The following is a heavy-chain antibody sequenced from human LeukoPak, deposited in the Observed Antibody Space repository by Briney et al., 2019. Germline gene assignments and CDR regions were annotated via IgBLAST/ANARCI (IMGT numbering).Heavy chain of an antibody. CDR2: IYYSGST. Sequence: PSETLSLTCTVSGGSISSYYWSWIRQPPGKGLEWIGYIYYSGSTNYNPSLKSRVTISVDTSKNQFSLKLSSVTAADTAVYYCARLGNTAAAGANWFDPWGQGTLVTVSS. J-gene: IGHJ5*02. CDR1: GGSISSYY. CDR3: ARLGNTAAAGANWFDP. D-gene: IGHD6-13*01. V-gene: IGHV4-59*08.